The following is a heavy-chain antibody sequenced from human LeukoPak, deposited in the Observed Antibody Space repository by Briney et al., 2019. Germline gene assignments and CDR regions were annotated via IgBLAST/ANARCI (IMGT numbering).Heavy chain of an antibody. D-gene: IGHD3-10*01. V-gene: IGHV3-9*01. CDR3: AKDKAPLVPTYFDY. Sequence: GGSLRLSCAASGFTFDDYAMHWVRQAPGKGLEWVSGISWNSGSIGYADSVKGRFTISRDNAKNSLYLQMNSLRAEDTALYYCAKDKAPLVPTYFDYWGQGTLVTVSS. J-gene: IGHJ4*02. CDR1: GFTFDDYA. CDR2: ISWNSGSI.